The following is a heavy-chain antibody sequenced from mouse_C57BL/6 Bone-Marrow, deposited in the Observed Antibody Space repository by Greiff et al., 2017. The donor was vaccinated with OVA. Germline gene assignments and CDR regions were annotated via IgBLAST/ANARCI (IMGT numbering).Heavy chain of an antibody. J-gene: IGHJ4*01. Sequence: VQLQQSVAELVRPGASVKLSCTASGFHIKNTYMPWVKQRPEQGLEWIGRIDPANGNTKYAPKFQGKATITADTSSNTAYLQLSSLTSEDTAIYYCAPGLRRYAMDYWGQGTSVTVSS. D-gene: IGHD2-12*01. CDR3: APGLRRYAMDY. CDR1: GFHIKNTY. CDR2: IDPANGNT. V-gene: IGHV14-3*01.